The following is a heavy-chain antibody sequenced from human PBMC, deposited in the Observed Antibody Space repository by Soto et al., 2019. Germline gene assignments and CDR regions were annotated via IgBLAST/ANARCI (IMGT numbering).Heavy chain of an antibody. Sequence: QVQLVQSGAEVKKPGASVKVSCKASGYTFTSYAMHWVRQAPGQRLEWMGWINAGNGNTKYSQKFQGRVTITRDTSASTAYMELSSLRSEDTTVYYCARTVGYYYGMDVWGQGTTVTVSS. CDR1: GYTFTSYA. J-gene: IGHJ6*02. D-gene: IGHD4-17*01. CDR3: ARTVGYYYGMDV. CDR2: INAGNGNT. V-gene: IGHV1-3*01.